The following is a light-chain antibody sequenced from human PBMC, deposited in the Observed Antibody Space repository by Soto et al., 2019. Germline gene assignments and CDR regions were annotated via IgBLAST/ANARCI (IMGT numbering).Light chain of an antibody. V-gene: IGKV1-9*01. Sequence: IQLTQSPSSLSASVGDRVTITCRASRGISSYLAWYQQKPGKAPKLLIYLASTLQSGVPSRFSGSGSGTDFSLIISSLQPEDVATYYCQYLNSHPLSFGGGTKVEIK. CDR1: RGISSY. CDR3: QYLNSHPLS. J-gene: IGKJ4*01. CDR2: LAS.